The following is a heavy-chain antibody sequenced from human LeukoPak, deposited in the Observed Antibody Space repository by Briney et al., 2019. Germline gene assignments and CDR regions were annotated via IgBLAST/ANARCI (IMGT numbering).Heavy chain of an antibody. CDR2: ISAYNGNT. V-gene: IGHV1-18*01. D-gene: IGHD6-19*01. J-gene: IGHJ6*02. CDR1: GYTFTSYG. Sequence: ASVKVSCKASGYTFTSYGISWVRQAPGQGLEWMGWISAYNGNTNYAQKLQGRVTMTTDTSTSTAYVELRSLRSDDTAVYYCARDGATLAGDYYYYGMDVWGQGTTLTVSS. CDR3: ARDGATLAGDYYYYGMDV.